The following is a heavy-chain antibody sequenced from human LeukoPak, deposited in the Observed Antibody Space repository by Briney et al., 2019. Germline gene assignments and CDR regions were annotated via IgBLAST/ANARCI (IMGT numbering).Heavy chain of an antibody. Sequence: PGGSLRLSCAASGFTFSSYDMHWVRQATGKGLEWVSAIGTAGDTYYPGSVKGRFTISRENAKNSLYLQMNSLRAGDTAVFYCARSEYWNYDYYYGMDVWGQGTTVTVSS. CDR3: ARSEYWNYDYYYGMDV. J-gene: IGHJ6*02. CDR1: GFTFSSYD. CDR2: IGTAGDT. D-gene: IGHD1-1*01. V-gene: IGHV3-13*01.